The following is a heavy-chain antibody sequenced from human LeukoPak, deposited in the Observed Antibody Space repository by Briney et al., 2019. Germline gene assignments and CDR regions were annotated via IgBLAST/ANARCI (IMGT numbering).Heavy chain of an antibody. CDR2: ISSSSSTI. CDR3: ASDSGYDNRDY. Sequence: PGGSLRLSCAASGFTFSTYSMNWVRQAPGKGLEWVSYISSSSSTIYYADSVKGRFTISRDNAKNSLYLQMNSLRAEDTAVYYCASDSGYDNRDYWGQGTLVTVSS. V-gene: IGHV3-48*01. CDR1: GFTFSTYS. D-gene: IGHD5-12*01. J-gene: IGHJ4*02.